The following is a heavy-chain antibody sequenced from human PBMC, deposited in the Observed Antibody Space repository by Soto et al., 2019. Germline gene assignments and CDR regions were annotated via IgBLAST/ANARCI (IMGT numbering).Heavy chain of an antibody. CDR2: IYYSGST. J-gene: IGHJ6*02. Sequence: QVQLQESGPGLVKPSQTLSLTCTVSGGSISSGDYYWSWIRQPPGKGLEWIGYIYYSGSTYYNPSLKSRVTISLDTSKNQFSLKLSSVTAADTAVYYCARDVRAYCGGDCSYYYGMDVWGQGTTVTVSS. D-gene: IGHD2-21*02. CDR1: GGSISSGDYY. CDR3: ARDVRAYCGGDCSYYYGMDV. V-gene: IGHV4-30-4*01.